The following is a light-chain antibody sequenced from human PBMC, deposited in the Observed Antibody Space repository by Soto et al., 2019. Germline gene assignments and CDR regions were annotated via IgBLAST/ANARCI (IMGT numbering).Light chain of an antibody. CDR3: QQYKSWFT. V-gene: IGKV3-15*01. J-gene: IGKJ2*01. CDR2: DAS. CDR1: QSINNN. Sequence: IVMTQSPATLSMSPGERATLSCRASQSINNNLAWYQQKPGQAPRLLIYDASTGATHIPARFSGSGSGTEFTLTISSLQSEDSAVYYCQQYKSWFTFGQGTKLEIK.